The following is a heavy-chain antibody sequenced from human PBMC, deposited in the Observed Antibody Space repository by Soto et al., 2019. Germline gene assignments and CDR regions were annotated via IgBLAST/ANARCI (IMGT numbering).Heavy chain of an antibody. CDR2: IKQDGSEK. J-gene: IGHJ4*02. Sequence: GGYLRLSRAASAVTSSRYWMSWVRQAAGKGLEWVANIKQDGSEKYYVDSVKGRFTISRDNAKNSLYLQVNSLRSEDTAVYYCARAQNGDKFDYWGQGT. V-gene: IGHV3-7*01. CDR3: ARAQNGDKFDY. CDR1: AVTSSRYW. D-gene: IGHD4-17*01.